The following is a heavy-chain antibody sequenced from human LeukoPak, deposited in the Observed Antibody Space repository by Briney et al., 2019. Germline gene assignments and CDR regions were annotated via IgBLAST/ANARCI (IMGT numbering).Heavy chain of an antibody. CDR3: SSAGSHAYFDS. CDR2: INPTGGST. D-gene: IGHD6-13*01. CDR1: GFTFSSYA. V-gene: IGHV3-23*01. Sequence: GGSLRLSCAASGFTFSSYAMSWVRQAPGKGLGWVSAINPTGGSTYYADSVKGRFTISRDNSKNTLYLQMNSLRAEDTAVYFCSSAGSHAYFDSWGPGTLVTVSS. J-gene: IGHJ4*02.